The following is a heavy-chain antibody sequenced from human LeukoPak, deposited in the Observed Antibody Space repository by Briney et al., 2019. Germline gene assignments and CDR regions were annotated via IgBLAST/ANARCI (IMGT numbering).Heavy chain of an antibody. V-gene: IGHV3-7*03. CDR2: INRDGSGK. J-gene: IGHJ4*02. D-gene: IGHD1-26*01. CDR3: ARVEYSGNGNLY. Sequence: GGSLRLSCAGSGLIFINYWMTWVRQVPGKGLEWVATINRDGSGKCYLPSVRGRFTISKDDAKDSLYLQMDSLRPEDTAIYYCARVEYSGNGNLYWGQGTLVTLSS. CDR1: GLIFINYW.